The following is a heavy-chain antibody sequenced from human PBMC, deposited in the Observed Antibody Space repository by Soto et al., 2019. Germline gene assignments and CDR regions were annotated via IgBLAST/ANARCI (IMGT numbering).Heavy chain of an antibody. CDR3: ARGGSGYVWFNEF. V-gene: IGHV1-69*01. J-gene: IGHJ4*02. Sequence: QEPLVQSGAEVKKSGSSVKVSCNDTGGLFSSYAVSWVRQAPGQGLEWMGGIIPVFDTVYYAQKFQGRVTITADESTNTAYMELSSLRSEDTAMYYCARGGSGYVWFNEFWGQGTLVTVSS. CDR1: GGLFSSYA. D-gene: IGHD3-22*01. CDR2: IIPVFDTV.